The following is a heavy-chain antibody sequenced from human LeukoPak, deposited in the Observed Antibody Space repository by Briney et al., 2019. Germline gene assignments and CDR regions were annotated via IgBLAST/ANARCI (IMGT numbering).Heavy chain of an antibody. CDR1: DGSINSYF. V-gene: IGHV4-4*07. Sequence: SETLSLNCTVSDGSINSYFWSWIRQPAGKGLEYIGRIYASGSTNYNPSLKSRVTMSVDTSKNQFSLKLTSVTAADTAVYYCARLLVVESRFDPWGQGTLVTVSS. D-gene: IGHD2-15*01. CDR3: ARLLVVESRFDP. CDR2: IYASGST. J-gene: IGHJ5*02.